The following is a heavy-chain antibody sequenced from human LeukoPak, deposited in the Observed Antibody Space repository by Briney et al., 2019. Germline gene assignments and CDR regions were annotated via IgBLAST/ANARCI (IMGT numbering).Heavy chain of an antibody. J-gene: IGHJ4*02. CDR3: ARVRNLDYYDRSGFYFPRPHFDY. V-gene: IGHV4-59*01. D-gene: IGHD3-22*01. CDR1: GGSFSSDY. CDR2: IYYSRST. Sequence: SETLSLTCTVSGGSFSSDYWSWIRQPPGKGLEWIGYIYYSRSTNYNPSLQSRVVISVDTSKNQLSLRLSSVTAADTAVYYCARVRNLDYYDRSGFYFPRPHFDYWGQGILVTVSS.